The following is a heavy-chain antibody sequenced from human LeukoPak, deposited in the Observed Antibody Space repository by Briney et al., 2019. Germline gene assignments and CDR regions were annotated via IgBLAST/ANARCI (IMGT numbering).Heavy chain of an antibody. D-gene: IGHD4-23*01. CDR2: ISSSSYI. CDR3: ARESYIVVTPNSWNY. Sequence: GSLRLSCAASGFTFSSYSMNWVRQAAGKGLEWVSSISSSSYIYYADSVKGRFTISRDNAKNSLYLQMNSLRAEDTAVYYCARESYIVVTPNSWNYWGQGTLVTVSS. V-gene: IGHV3-21*01. J-gene: IGHJ4*02. CDR1: GFTFSSYS.